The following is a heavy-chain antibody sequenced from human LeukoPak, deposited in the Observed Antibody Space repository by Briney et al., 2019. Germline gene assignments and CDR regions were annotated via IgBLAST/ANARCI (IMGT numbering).Heavy chain of an antibody. V-gene: IGHV3-23*01. D-gene: IGHD3-16*02. CDR1: GFTFSNYA. CDR3: AKEGPYDYVWGSYRYTGGY. Sequence: GGSLRLSCAASGFTFSNYAMSWVRQAPGKGLEWVSTISSSGGSTYYADSVKGRFTISRDNSKNTLYLQMNSLRAEDTAVYYCAKEGPYDYVWGSYRYTGGYWGQGTLVTVSS. CDR2: ISSSGGST. J-gene: IGHJ4*02.